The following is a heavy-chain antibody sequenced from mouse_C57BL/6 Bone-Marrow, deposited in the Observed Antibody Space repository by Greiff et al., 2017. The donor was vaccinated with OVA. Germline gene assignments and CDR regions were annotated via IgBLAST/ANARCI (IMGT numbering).Heavy chain of an antibody. CDR2: ISSGGSYT. CDR1: GFTFSSYG. Sequence: EVKLVESGGDLVKPGGSLKLSCAASGFTFSSYGMSWVRQTPDKRLEWVATISSGGSYTYYPDSVKGRFTISRDNAKNTLYLQMSSLKSEDTAMYYCARPVYYDGSPVVWGTGTTVTVSS. J-gene: IGHJ1*03. D-gene: IGHD1-1*01. V-gene: IGHV5-6*01. CDR3: ARPVYYDGSPVV.